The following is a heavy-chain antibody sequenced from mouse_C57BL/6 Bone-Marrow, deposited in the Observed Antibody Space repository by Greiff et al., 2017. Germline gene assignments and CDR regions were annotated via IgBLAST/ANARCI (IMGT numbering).Heavy chain of an antibody. J-gene: IGHJ4*01. V-gene: IGHV5-6*01. CDR1: GFTFSSYG. CDR2: ISSGGSYT. CDR3: ARHVWSFYAMDY. D-gene: IGHD2-10*02. Sequence: EVKLMESGGDLVKPGGSLKLSCAASGFTFSSYGMSWVRPTPDKRLEWVATISSGGSYTYYPDSVKGRFTISRDNAKNTLYLQMSSLKSEDTAMYYCARHVWSFYAMDYWGQGTSVTVSS.